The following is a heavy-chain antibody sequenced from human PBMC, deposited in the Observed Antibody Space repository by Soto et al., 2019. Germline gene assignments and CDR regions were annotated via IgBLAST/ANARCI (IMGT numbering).Heavy chain of an antibody. Sequence: GGSLRLSCAASGFTFSSYSMNWVRQAPGKGLEWVSSISSSSSYIYYADSVKGRFTISRDNAKNSLYLQMNSLRAEDTAVYYCARDGALGIGDFDYWGQGTLVTVSS. V-gene: IGHV3-21*01. CDR1: GFTFSSYS. CDR3: ARDGALGIGDFDY. CDR2: ISSSSSYI. D-gene: IGHD7-27*01. J-gene: IGHJ4*02.